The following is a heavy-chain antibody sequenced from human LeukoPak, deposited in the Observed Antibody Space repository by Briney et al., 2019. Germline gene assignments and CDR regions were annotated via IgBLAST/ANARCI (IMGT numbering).Heavy chain of an antibody. CDR3: ARAQKAYAIREWPRNDY. V-gene: IGHV4-31*03. CDR1: GGSISSGGYY. J-gene: IGHJ4*02. Sequence: SQTLSLTCTVSGGSISSGGYYWSWIRQHPGKGLEWIGYIYYSGSTNYNPSLKSRVTISVDTSKNQFSLKLSSVTAADTAVYYCARAQKAYAIREWPRNDYWGQGTLVTVSS. CDR2: IYYSGST. D-gene: IGHD2-8*01.